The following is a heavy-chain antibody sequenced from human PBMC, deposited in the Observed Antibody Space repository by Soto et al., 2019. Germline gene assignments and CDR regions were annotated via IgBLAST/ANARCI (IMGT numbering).Heavy chain of an antibody. CDR3: AREGEYQLLLSNYYYMDV. J-gene: IGHJ6*03. CDR2: INAGNGNT. CDR1: GYTFTSYA. Sequence: ASVKVSCKASGYTFTSYAMHLVRQAPGQRLEWMGWINAGNGNTKYSQKFQGRVTITRDTSASTAYMELSSLRSEDTAVNYCAREGEYQLLLSNYYYMDVWGKGTTVTVSS. V-gene: IGHV1-3*01. D-gene: IGHD2-2*01.